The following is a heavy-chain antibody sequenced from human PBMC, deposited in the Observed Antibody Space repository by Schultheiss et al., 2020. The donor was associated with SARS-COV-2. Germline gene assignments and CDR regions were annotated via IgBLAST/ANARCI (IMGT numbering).Heavy chain of an antibody. CDR3: ARVDYYDSSGED. D-gene: IGHD3-22*01. CDR2: INGDGSAS. J-gene: IGHJ4*02. V-gene: IGHV3-74*01. Sequence: GGSLRLSCAASGFTFSSYWMHWVRQIPGKGLVWVSRINGDGSASSYADSVKGRFTVSRDNAKNSLYLQMNSLRAEDTAVYYCARVDYYDSSGEDWGQGTLVTVSS. CDR1: GFTFSSYW.